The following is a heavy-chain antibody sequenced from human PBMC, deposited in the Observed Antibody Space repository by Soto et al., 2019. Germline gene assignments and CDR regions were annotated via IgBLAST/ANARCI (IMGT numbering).Heavy chain of an antibody. CDR2: ISGSGGST. V-gene: IGHV3-23*01. Sequence: QLGGSLRLSCAASGFTFSSYAMSWVRQAPGKGLEWVSAISGSGGSTYYADSVKGRFTISRDNSKNTLYLQMNSLRAEDTAVYYCAKVRAWGPYLMNYYYDSSGYYFDYWGQGTLVTVSS. CDR3: AKVRAWGPYLMNYYYDSSGYYFDY. D-gene: IGHD3-22*01. CDR1: GFTFSSYA. J-gene: IGHJ4*02.